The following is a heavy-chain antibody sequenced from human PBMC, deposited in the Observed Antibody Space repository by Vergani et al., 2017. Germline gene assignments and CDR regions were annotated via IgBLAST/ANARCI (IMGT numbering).Heavy chain of an antibody. CDR3: ARGAVAGFSDY. Sequence: QVQLQQWGAGLLKPSETLSLTCAVYGGSFSGYYWSWIRQPPGKGLELIGEINHSGSTNYNPSLKSRVTISVDTSKNQFSLKLSSVTAADTAVYYCARGAVAGFSDYWGQGTLVTVSS. V-gene: IGHV4-34*01. D-gene: IGHD6-19*01. J-gene: IGHJ4*02. CDR2: INHSGST. CDR1: GGSFSGYY.